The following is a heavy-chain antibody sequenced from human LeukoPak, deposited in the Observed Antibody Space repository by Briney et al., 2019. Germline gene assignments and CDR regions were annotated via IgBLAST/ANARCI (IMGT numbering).Heavy chain of an antibody. Sequence: GASVKVSCKASGYTFTGYYMHWVRQAPGQGLEWMGWINPNSADTKYAQKFQGRVTMTRDTSISTTYMELSRLRSDDTAVYYCARNDFWSGYPGPYRDVGGKGTTVTVS. CDR2: INPNSADT. CDR3: ARNDFWSGYPGPYRDV. J-gene: IGHJ6*03. CDR1: GYTFTGYY. V-gene: IGHV1-2*02. D-gene: IGHD3-3*01.